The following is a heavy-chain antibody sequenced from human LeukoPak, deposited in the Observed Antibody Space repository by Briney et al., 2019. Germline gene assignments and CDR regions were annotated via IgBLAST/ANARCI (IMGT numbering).Heavy chain of an antibody. Sequence: ASVTVSCTASGYTFTGYYMHWVRQAPGQGLDSMEWINPNSGGTNYAQKFQGRVTMTRDTSISTAYMELSRLRSDDTAVYYCARAKRGAGFNFDYWGQGTLVTVSS. CDR3: ARAKRGAGFNFDY. J-gene: IGHJ4*02. V-gene: IGHV1-2*02. CDR1: GYTFTGYY. CDR2: INPNSGGT. D-gene: IGHD3-9*01.